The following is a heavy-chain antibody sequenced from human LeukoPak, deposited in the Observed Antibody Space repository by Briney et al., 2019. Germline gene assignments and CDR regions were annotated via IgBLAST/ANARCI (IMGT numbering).Heavy chain of an antibody. CDR1: GFTFSTYG. V-gene: IGHV3-30*04. CDR3: AKDLYYYDSSGYDY. Sequence: GRSLRLSCAASGFTFSTYGIHWVRQAPGKGLEWVALISNDGSSEYYADSLKGRFTISRDNSKNTLYLQMNSLRAEDTAVYYCAKDLYYYDSSGYDYWGQGTLVTVSS. J-gene: IGHJ4*02. CDR2: ISNDGSSE. D-gene: IGHD3-22*01.